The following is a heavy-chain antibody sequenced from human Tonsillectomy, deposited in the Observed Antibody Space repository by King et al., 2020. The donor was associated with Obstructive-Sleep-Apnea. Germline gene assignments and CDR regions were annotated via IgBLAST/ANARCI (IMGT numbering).Heavy chain of an antibody. V-gene: IGHV3-30*18. CDR2: ITCDGSHK. J-gene: IGHJ4*02. Sequence: VQLVESGGGVVQPGSSLRLSCAASGFTFSSYGMHWVRQAPGKGLAWFAFITCDGSHKYYVDSLKGRFTISKDNSKKMLYLQMNSLRTEHTAVYYGPEDWGPQCSGGTCYLDHWGQGTLVTVSS. D-gene: IGHD2-15*01. CDR1: GFTFSSYG. CDR3: PEDWGPQCSGGTCYLDH.